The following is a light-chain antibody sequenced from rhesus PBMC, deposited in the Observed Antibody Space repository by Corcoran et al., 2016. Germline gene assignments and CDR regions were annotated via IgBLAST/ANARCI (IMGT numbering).Light chain of an antibody. J-gene: IGKJ4*01. Sequence: DIQMTHSPSSLSASVGDTVTITCRASQGMSSYLNWFQQKPEEAPKLLIYDASSLESGVPSRFSGRGSGTACTLTISSLQPEDCAAYYRLLHNSYPLTFCGGTKVKI. CDR2: DAS. CDR3: LLHNSYPLT. V-gene: IGKV1-28*01. CDR1: QGMSSY.